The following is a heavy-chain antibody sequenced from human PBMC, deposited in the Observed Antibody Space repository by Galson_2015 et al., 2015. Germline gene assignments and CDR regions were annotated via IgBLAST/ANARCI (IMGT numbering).Heavy chain of an antibody. Sequence: SLRLSCAASGFTFRNSAMSWVRQAPGKGLEWVSTISTNGGNTYYAESVQGRFTISRDNSKNTLFLQMNSRRAEDTAVYYCAKAAGGSYYYHMDVWGKGTTVTVSS. V-gene: IGHV3-23*01. D-gene: IGHD1-26*01. CDR2: ISTNGGNT. CDR1: GFTFRNSA. J-gene: IGHJ6*03. CDR3: AKAAGGSYYYHMDV.